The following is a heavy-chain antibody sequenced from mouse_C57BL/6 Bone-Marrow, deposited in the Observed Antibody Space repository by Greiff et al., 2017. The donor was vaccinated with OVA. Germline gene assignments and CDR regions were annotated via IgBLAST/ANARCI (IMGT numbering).Heavy chain of an antibody. D-gene: IGHD4-1*01. Sequence: EVKVVESGGDLVKPGGSLKLSCAASGFTFSSYGMSWVRQTPDKRLEWVATISSGGSYTYYPDSVKGRFTISRDNAKNTLYLQMSSLKSEDTAMYYCARGAPSGTNYAMDYWGQGTSVTVSS. CDR2: ISSGGSYT. CDR3: ARGAPSGTNYAMDY. J-gene: IGHJ4*01. V-gene: IGHV5-6*01. CDR1: GFTFSSYG.